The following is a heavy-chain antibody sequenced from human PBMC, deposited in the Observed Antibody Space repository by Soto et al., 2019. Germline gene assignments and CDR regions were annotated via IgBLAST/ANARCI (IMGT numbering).Heavy chain of an antibody. Sequence: EVQLLESGGGFVQPGGSLRLSCAASGFTFSNYAMSWVRQAPGKGLECVSFISGSGDNTYYADSVKGRFTISRDNSKNTLYLQMNSLRAEDTAVYYCAKDCYGMDVWGQGTTVTVSS. CDR2: ISGSGDNT. V-gene: IGHV3-23*01. CDR1: GFTFSNYA. CDR3: AKDCYGMDV. J-gene: IGHJ6*02.